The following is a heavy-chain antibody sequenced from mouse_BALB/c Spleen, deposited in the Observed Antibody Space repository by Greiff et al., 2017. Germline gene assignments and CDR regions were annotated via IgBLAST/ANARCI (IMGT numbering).Heavy chain of an antibody. Sequence: EVKLMESGGGLVQPGGSLRLSCATSGFTFTDYYMSWVRQPPGKALEWLGFIRNKANGYTTEYSASVKGRFTISRDNSQSILYLQMNTLRAEDSATYYCARASSYYFDYWGQGTTLTVSS. D-gene: IGHD6-1*01. J-gene: IGHJ2*01. CDR2: IRNKANGYTT. CDR1: GFTFTDYY. CDR3: ARASSYYFDY. V-gene: IGHV7-3*02.